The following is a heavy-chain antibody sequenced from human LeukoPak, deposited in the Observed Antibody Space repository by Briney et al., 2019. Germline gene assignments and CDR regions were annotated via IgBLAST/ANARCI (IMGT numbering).Heavy chain of an antibody. V-gene: IGHV4-34*01. CDR2: IKHSGST. CDR3: AREWLRSFDY. CDR1: GGSFSGYY. Sequence: SETLSLTCAVYGGSFSGYYWSWIRQPPGKGLEWIGEIKHSGSTNYNPSLKSRVTISVDTSKNQFSLKLSSVTAADTAVYYCAREWLRSFDYWGQGTLVTVSS. J-gene: IGHJ4*02. D-gene: IGHD5-12*01.